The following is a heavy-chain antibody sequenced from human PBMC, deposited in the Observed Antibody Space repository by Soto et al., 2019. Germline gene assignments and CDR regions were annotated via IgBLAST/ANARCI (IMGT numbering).Heavy chain of an antibody. Sequence: SETLSLTCTVSGGSISSYYWSWIRQPPGKGLEWIGYIYYSGSTNYNPSLKSRVTISVDTSKNQFSLKLSSVTAADTAVYYCARERLGYCSSTSCPDAFDIWGQGTMVTVSS. D-gene: IGHD2-2*01. CDR3: ARERLGYCSSTSCPDAFDI. CDR1: GGSISSYY. J-gene: IGHJ3*02. V-gene: IGHV4-59*01. CDR2: IYYSGST.